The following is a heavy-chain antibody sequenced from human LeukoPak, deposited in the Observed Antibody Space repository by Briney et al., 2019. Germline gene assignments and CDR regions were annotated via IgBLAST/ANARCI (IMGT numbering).Heavy chain of an antibody. CDR1: GFSLSTSGMR. CDR3: ARTPYCGGDCYVDY. CDR2: IDWDDDK. J-gene: IGHJ4*02. Sequence: SGPALVNPPQTLTLTCTFSGFSLSTSGMRVSWIRQPPGKALEWPTRIDWDDDKFYSTSLKTRLTISKDTSKNQVVLTMTNMDPLDTATYYCARTPYCGGDCYVDYWGEGTLVTVSS. V-gene: IGHV2-70*04. D-gene: IGHD2-21*02.